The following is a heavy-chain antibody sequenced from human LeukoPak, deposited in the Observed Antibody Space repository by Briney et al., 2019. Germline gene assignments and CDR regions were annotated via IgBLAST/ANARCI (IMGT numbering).Heavy chain of an antibody. V-gene: IGHV3-21*01. CDR2: ISSSSSYI. D-gene: IGHD3-10*01. CDR3: ARDLLDVTMVRGATTGLDY. CDR1: GFTFSSYS. J-gene: IGHJ4*02. Sequence: GGSLRLSCAASGFTFSSYSMNWVRQAPGKGLEWVSSISSSSSYIYYADSVKGRFTISRDNAKNSLYLQMNSLRAEDTAVYYCARDLLDVTMVRGATTGLDYWGQGTLVTVSS.